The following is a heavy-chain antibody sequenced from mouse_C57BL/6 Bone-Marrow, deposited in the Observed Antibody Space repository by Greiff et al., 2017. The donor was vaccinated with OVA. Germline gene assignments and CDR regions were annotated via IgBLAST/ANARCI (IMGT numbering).Heavy chain of an antibody. CDR3: ARYYGSSWYFDY. CDR1: GYTFTSYG. CDR2: IYPRSGNT. J-gene: IGHJ2*01. V-gene: IGHV1-81*01. Sequence: VKVVESGAELARPGASVKLSCKASGYTFTSYGISWVKQRTGQGLEWIGEIYPRSGNTYYNEKFKGKATLTADKSSSTAYMELRSLTSEDSAVYFCARYYGSSWYFDYWGQGTTLTVSS. D-gene: IGHD1-1*01.